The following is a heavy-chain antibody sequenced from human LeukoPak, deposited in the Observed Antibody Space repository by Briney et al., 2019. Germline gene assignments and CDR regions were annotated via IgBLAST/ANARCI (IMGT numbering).Heavy chain of an antibody. J-gene: IGHJ4*02. CDR3: AXDKAPXSWHTPXXX. CDR2: ISDSGDGT. Sequence: GGSLRLSCAASGFTFRTYAMSWVRQAPGKGLEWVSGISDSGDGTYYAESVKGRFTISRDNSKNTVFLQMNSLRADDTAKYYCAXDKAPXSWHTPXXXWGQGXLXTVXS. D-gene: IGHD6-13*01. CDR1: GFTFRTYA. V-gene: IGHV3-23*01.